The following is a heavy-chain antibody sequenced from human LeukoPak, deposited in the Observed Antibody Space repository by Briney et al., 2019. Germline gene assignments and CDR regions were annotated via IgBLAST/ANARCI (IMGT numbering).Heavy chain of an antibody. D-gene: IGHD3-10*01. CDR1: GFTFSSYG. V-gene: IGHV3-33*01. Sequence: PGGSLRLSCPASGFTFSSYGMHWVRQAPGKGLEWGAVIWYDGSNKYYADSVKGRFTISRDNSKNTLYLQMNSLRAEDTAVYYCARGVYYYYYYMDVWGKGTTVTVSS. J-gene: IGHJ6*03. CDR3: ARGVYYYYYYMDV. CDR2: IWYDGSNK.